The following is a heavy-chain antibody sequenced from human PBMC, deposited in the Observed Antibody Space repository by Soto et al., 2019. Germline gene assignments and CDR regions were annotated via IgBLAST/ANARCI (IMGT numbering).Heavy chain of an antibody. CDR1: GFTFESYD. CDR3: AKGAWLDY. CDR2: IRRGDGST. J-gene: IGHJ4*02. Sequence: EVQLFESGGGLVQSGGSLRLSCAASGFTFESYDMSWARQAPGMGLEWVSTIRRGDGSTYYADSVKGRFNISRDDSKKMLYLHMSSLRAEDTAIFYCAKGAWLDYWGQGTLVTVSS. V-gene: IGHV3-23*01.